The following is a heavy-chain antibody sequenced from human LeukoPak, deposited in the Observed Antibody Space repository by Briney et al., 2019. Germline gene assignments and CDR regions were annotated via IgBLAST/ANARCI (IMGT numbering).Heavy chain of an antibody. CDR1: GFTFDDYT. D-gene: IGHD5-24*01. CDR2: ISWNSGSI. CDR3: AKDLGPGSMATSPGFDY. Sequence: GGSLRLSCAASGFTFDDYTMHWVRQAPGKGLEWVSGISWNSGSIGYADSVKGRFTISRDNAKTSLYLQMNSLRAEDTALYYCAKDLGPGSMATSPGFDYWGQGTLVTVSS. V-gene: IGHV3-9*01. J-gene: IGHJ4*02.